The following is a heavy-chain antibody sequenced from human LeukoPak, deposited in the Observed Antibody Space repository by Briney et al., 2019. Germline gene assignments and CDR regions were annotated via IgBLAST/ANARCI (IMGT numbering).Heavy chain of an antibody. CDR3: AKTNGYFDQ. CDR1: GFTFSSYG. CDR2: ISGSGETT. V-gene: IGHV3-23*01. D-gene: IGHD2-8*01. Sequence: GGSLRLSFASSGFTFSSYGMTWLRQTPAKGLEWVSAISGSGETTYYSDSVKGRFTISIDNYKNTLFVQMNSLRVEDAAMYYCAKTNGYFDQWGQGTLVAVSS. J-gene: IGHJ4*02.